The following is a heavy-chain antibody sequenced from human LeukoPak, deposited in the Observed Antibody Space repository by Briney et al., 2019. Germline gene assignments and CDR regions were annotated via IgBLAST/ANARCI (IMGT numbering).Heavy chain of an antibody. D-gene: IGHD4-17*01. CDR1: GFTFSSYA. J-gene: IGHJ4*02. CDR2: ISGSGGST. CDR3: AKLWYGDVYYFDY. V-gene: IGHV3-23*01. Sequence: PGGSLRLSCAASGFTFSSYAMSWVRQAPGKGLEWVSAISGSGGSTYYADSVKGRFTISRDNSKNRLYLQMNSLRAEDTAVYYCAKLWYGDVYYFDYWGQGTLVTVSS.